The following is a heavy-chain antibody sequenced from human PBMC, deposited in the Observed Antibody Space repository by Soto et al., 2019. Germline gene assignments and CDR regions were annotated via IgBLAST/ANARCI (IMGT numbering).Heavy chain of an antibody. CDR2: IIPIFGTA. V-gene: IGHV1-69*01. J-gene: IGHJ4*02. D-gene: IGHD3-22*01. CDR1: GGTFSSYT. CDR3: AITYYYDSSGYYYFDY. Sequence: PVKVTCKASGGTFSSYTISWVRQAPGQGLEWMGGIIPIFGTANYAQNFQGRVTITADESTSTAYMELSSLRSEDTAVYYCAITYYYDSSGYYYFDYWGQGTLVTGSS.